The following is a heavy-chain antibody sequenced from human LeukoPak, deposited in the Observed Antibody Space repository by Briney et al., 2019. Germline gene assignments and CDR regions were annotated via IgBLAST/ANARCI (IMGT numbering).Heavy chain of an antibody. D-gene: IGHD3-10*01. Sequence: SETLSLTCTVSGGSISSSSYYWGWIRQPPGKGLEWIGSIYYSGSTYYNPSLKSRVTISVDTSKNQFSLKLSSVTAADTAVYYCARRKPITMVRGVIENDYIFDYWGQGTLVTVSS. V-gene: IGHV4-39*01. CDR2: IYYSGST. J-gene: IGHJ4*02. CDR1: GGSISSSSYY. CDR3: ARRKPITMVRGVIENDYIFDY.